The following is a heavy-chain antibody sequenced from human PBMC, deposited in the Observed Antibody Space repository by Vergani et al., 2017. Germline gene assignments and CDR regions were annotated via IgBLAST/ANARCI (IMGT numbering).Heavy chain of an antibody. CDR2: IYYSGST. CDR3: ARHILHVGVVTTFDY. V-gene: IGHV4-39*01. CDR1: GDSISSSSYY. J-gene: IGHJ4*02. D-gene: IGHD3-3*01. Sequence: QLQLQESGPGLVKPSETLSLICIVSGDSISSSSYYWGWIRQPPGKGLEWIGSIYYSGSTYYNPSLKSRVTISVDTSKNRFSLKLTSVTAADTAVYYCARHILHVGVVTTFDYWGQGTLVTVSS.